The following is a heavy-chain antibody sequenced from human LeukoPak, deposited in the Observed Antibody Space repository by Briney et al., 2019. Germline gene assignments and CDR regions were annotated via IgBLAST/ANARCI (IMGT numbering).Heavy chain of an antibody. CDR2: IYTSGST. CDR1: GGSISSYY. V-gene: IGHV4-4*07. Sequence: SETLSLTCTVSGGSISSYYWSWIRQPAGKGLEWIGRIYTSGSTNYNPSLKSRVTMSVDTSKNQFSLKLSSVTAADTAVYYCARGGKSIAVAGFRNYYYYYMDVWGKGTTVTVSS. D-gene: IGHD6-19*01. J-gene: IGHJ6*03. CDR3: ARGGKSIAVAGFRNYYYYYMDV.